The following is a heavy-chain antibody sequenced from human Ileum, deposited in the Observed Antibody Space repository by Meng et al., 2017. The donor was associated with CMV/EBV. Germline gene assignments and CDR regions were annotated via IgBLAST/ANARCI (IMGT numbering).Heavy chain of an antibody. D-gene: IGHD4-17*01. CDR2: ISYDGSNK. Sequence: AASGFTFSSYAMHWVRQAPGKGLEWVAVISYDGSNKYYADSVKGRFTISRDNSKNTLYLQMNSLRAEDTAVYYCASATTVTTNWFDPWGQGTLVTVSS. V-gene: IGHV3-30-3*01. CDR1: GFTFSSYA. CDR3: ASATTVTTNWFDP. J-gene: IGHJ5*02.